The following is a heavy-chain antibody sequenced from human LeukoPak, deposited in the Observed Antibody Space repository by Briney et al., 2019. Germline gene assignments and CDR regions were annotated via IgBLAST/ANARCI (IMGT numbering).Heavy chain of an antibody. V-gene: IGHV1-18*01. CDR3: ARPDYGGNRGAFDV. CDR2: ISAYNGKT. D-gene: IGHD4-23*01. Sequence: ASVTVSCKACGYIYNTYCFNWVRQAPGQGLEWMGWISAYNGKTDYAQMFQGGDTMTTDTSTSTAYMELRSLRSDDTAVYYCARPDYGGNRGAFDVWGQGTMVTVSS. CDR1: GYIYNTYC. J-gene: IGHJ3*01.